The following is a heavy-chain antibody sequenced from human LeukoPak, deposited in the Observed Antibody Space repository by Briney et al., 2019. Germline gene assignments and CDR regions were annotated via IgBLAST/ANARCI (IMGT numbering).Heavy chain of an antibody. D-gene: IGHD3-3*01. CDR1: GGSITSYY. CDR3: ARRGTIFGPESL. CDR2: TYTTGTTDYTTGST. V-gene: IGHV4-4*09. Sequence: SETLSLTCVVSGGSITSYYWSWIRQPPGKGLEWIGYTYTTGTTDYTTGSTDYNPSLKSRVSISVDTSKSRLSLNLNSVTAADTAVYFCARRGTIFGPESLWGRGTLVTVSS. J-gene: IGHJ2*01.